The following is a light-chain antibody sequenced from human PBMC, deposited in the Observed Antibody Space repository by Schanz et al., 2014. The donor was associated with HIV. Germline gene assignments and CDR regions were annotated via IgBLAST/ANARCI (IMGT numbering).Light chain of an antibody. Sequence: QSVLTQPASVSGSPGQSITISCTGTSSDVGGYKYLSWYQQDPGKAPKLIIFDVDNRPSGVSWRFSASKSGNTASLTISGLQTEDEADYFCSSFAGRESHWVFGGGTKLTVL. J-gene: IGLJ3*02. CDR2: DVD. CDR1: SSDVGGYKY. V-gene: IGLV2-14*01. CDR3: SSFAGRESHWV.